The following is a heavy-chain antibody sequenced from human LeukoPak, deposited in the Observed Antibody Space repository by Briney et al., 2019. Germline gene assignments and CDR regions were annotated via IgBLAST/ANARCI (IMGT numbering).Heavy chain of an antibody. CDR2: IHHTGST. D-gene: IGHD1-26*01. CDR1: GDSMSSTDW. J-gene: IGHJ4*02. CDR3: AANGYYTIEY. Sequence: PSETLSLTCAVSGDSMSSTDWWSWVRQPPGKGLEWIGEIHHTGSTNYNPSLKSRVTISVDKSKNQFSLNFNSMSAADSAVYYCAANGYYTIEYWGQGTLVTVSS. V-gene: IGHV4-4*02.